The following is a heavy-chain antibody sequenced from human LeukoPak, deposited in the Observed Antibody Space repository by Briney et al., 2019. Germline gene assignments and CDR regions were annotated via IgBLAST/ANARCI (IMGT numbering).Heavy chain of an antibody. CDR2: IWYDGSNK. CDR3: AREDHSGYSYGFNGMDV. J-gene: IGHJ6*02. V-gene: IGHV3-33*01. CDR1: GFTFSSYG. D-gene: IGHD5-18*01. Sequence: GRSLRLSCAASGFTFSSYGMHWVRQAPGKGLEWVAVIWYDGSNKYYADSVKGRFTISRDNPKNTLYLQMNSLRAEDTAVYYCAREDHSGYSYGFNGMDVWGQGTTVTVSS.